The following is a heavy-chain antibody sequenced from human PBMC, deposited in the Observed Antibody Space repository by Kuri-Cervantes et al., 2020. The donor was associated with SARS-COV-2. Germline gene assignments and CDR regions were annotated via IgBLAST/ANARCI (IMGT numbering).Heavy chain of an antibody. D-gene: IGHD3-3*01. Sequence: GGSLRLSCVASGFSFGTYGMSWVRQAPGKGLEWVSSITGSADGGNTYHAESVKGRFTISRDNSKSTLFLQMSSLRAEDTAMYYCANHYDGTYPIWGRGTLVTVSS. J-gene: IGHJ4*02. CDR2: ITGSADGGNT. CDR3: ANHYDGTYPI. CDR1: GFSFGTYG. V-gene: IGHV3-23*01.